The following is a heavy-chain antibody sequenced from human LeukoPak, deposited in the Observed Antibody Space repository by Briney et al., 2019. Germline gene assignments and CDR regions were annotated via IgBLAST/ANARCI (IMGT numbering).Heavy chain of an antibody. D-gene: IGHD6-19*01. CDR2: FDPEDGET. J-gene: IGHJ4*02. V-gene: IGHV1-24*01. CDR1: GYTLTELS. CDR3: ATGGIAVAGKTPN. Sequence: ASVKVSCKVSGYTLTELSMHWVRQALGKGLEWMGGFDPEDGETIYAQKFQGRVTMTEDTSTDTAYMELSSLRSEDTAVYYCATGGIAVAGKTPNWGQGTLVTVSS.